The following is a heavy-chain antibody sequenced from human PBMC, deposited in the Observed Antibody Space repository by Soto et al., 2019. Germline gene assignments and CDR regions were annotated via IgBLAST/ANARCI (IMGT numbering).Heavy chain of an antibody. CDR1: GFTFSSYG. Sequence: HPGGSLRLSCAASGFTFSSYGMHWVRQAPGKGLEWVAVISYDGSNKYYADSVKGRFTISRDNSKNTLYLQMNSLRAEDTAVYYCAKDAQGGNSDYWGQGTLVTVSS. CDR3: AKDAQGGNSDY. D-gene: IGHD2-21*02. V-gene: IGHV3-30*18. J-gene: IGHJ4*02. CDR2: ISYDGSNK.